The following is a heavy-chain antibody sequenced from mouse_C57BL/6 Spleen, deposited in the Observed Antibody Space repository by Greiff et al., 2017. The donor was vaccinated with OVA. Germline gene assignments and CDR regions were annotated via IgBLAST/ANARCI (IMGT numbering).Heavy chain of an antibody. CDR1: GIDFSRYW. V-gene: IGHV4-1*01. CDR3: ARFYDYDEGYYAMDY. CDR2: INPDSSTI. Sequence: DVQLQESGGGLVQPGGSLKLSCAASGIDFSRYWMSWVRRAPGKGLEWIGEINPDSSTINYAPSLKDKFIISRDNAKNTLYLQMSKVRSEDTALYYCARFYDYDEGYYAMDYWGQGTSVTVSS. J-gene: IGHJ4*01. D-gene: IGHD2-4*01.